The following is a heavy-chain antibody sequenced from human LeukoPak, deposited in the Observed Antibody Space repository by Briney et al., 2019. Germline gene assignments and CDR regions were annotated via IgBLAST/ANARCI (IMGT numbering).Heavy chain of an antibody. CDR1: GGSISSGSYY. J-gene: IGHJ5*02. CDR3: ARASPQAFDP. CDR2: IYTSGST. V-gene: IGHV4-61*02. Sequence: SETLSLTCTVSGGSISSGSYYWSWIRQPAGTGLEWIGRIYTSGSTNYNPSLKSRVTISVDTSKNQFSLKLSSVTAADTAVYYCARASPQAFDPWGQGTLVTVSS.